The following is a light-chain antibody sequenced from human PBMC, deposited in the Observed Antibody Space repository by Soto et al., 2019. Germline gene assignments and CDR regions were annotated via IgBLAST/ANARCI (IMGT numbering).Light chain of an antibody. Sequence: EIVLTQSPGTLSLSPGERATLSCRASQSVSSSYLAWYQQKPGQAPRLLIYGASSRATGIPDRFSGSGSGTDFTLTISRLEPDDFAVYYCQQYGSSLLFTFGPGTNVDIK. CDR3: QQYGSSLLFT. V-gene: IGKV3-20*01. J-gene: IGKJ3*01. CDR2: GAS. CDR1: QSVSSSY.